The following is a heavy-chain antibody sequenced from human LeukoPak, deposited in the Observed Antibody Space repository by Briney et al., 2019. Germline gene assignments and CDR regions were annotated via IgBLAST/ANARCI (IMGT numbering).Heavy chain of an antibody. J-gene: IGHJ4*02. D-gene: IGHD2-15*01. V-gene: IGHV4-34*01. Sequence: PSETLSLTCAVYGGSFSGYYWSWIRQPPGKGLEWIGEINHSGSTNYNPSLKSRVTISVDTSKNQFSLKLSSVTAADTAVYYCARGGGGGDIVVVVAARTPTDFDYWGQGTLVTVSS. CDR2: INHSGST. CDR1: GGSFSGYY. CDR3: ARGGGGGDIVVVVAARTPTDFDY.